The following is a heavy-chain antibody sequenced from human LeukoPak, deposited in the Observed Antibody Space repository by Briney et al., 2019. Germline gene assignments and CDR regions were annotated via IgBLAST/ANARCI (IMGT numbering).Heavy chain of an antibody. CDR3: ARDKGFGELLQSDAFDI. D-gene: IGHD3-10*01. V-gene: IGHV1-2*02. Sequence: ASVKVSCKASGYTFTGYYMHWVRQAPGQGLEWMGWINPNSGGTNYAQKFQGRVTMTRDTSISTAYMELSRLRSDDTAVYYCARDKGFGELLQSDAFDIWGQGTMVTVSS. CDR2: INPNSGGT. J-gene: IGHJ3*02. CDR1: GYTFTGYY.